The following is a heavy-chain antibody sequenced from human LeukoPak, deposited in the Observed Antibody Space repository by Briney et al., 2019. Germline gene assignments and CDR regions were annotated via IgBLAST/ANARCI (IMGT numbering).Heavy chain of an antibody. D-gene: IGHD5-12*01. V-gene: IGHV3-7*05. CDR3: ARDVGGYAFDS. CDR2: IKEDGSDK. Sequence: GGSLRLSCAASGFTFTNYWMSWVRQAPGKGLEWVANIKEDGSDKYYVDSVKGRFTISRDNAKNSQYLQMNSLRAEDTAVYYCARDVGGYAFDSWGQGTLVTVSS. J-gene: IGHJ4*02. CDR1: GFTFTNYW.